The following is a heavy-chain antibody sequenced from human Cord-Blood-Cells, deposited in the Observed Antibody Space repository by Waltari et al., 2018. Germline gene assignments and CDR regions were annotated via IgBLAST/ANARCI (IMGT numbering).Heavy chain of an antibody. V-gene: IGHV1-3*01. Sequence: QVQLVQSGAEVKKPGASVKVSCKASGYTFTSYAMHWVRQAPGQRLEWMGWINAGNGHTKYSQKFQGRVTITRDTSASTAYMELSSLRSEDTAVYYCARAPICSSTSCYWFDPWGQGTLVTVSS. CDR1: GYTFTSYA. CDR2: INAGNGHT. CDR3: ARAPICSSTSCYWFDP. J-gene: IGHJ5*02. D-gene: IGHD2-2*01.